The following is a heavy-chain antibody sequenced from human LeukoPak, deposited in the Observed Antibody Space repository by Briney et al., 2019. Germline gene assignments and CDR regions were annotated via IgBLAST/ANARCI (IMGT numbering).Heavy chain of an antibody. CDR2: IYYIGST. V-gene: IGHV4-59*01. D-gene: IGHD3-22*01. CDR1: GGSISSYY. Sequence: SETLSLTCTVSGGSISSYYWSWIRQPPGKGLEWIGYIYYIGSTNYNPSLKSRVTISVDTSKNQFSLKLSSVTAADTAVYYCARNPVYYYDSSGYPLYYYYYMDVWGKGTTVTVSS. J-gene: IGHJ6*03. CDR3: ARNPVYYYDSSGYPLYYYYYMDV.